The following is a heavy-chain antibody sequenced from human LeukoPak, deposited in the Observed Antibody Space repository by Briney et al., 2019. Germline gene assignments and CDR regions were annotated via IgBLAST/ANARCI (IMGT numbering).Heavy chain of an antibody. D-gene: IGHD3-10*01. CDR1: GFTFSSYA. CDR3: AKGSAQTGYYFDS. Sequence: GGSLRLSCAASGFTFSSYAMAWVRQAPGKGLEWVSSITGRSGGTYYADSVKGRFTISRDTSRNTLHLQMSSLRAEDTASYYCAKGSAQTGYYFDSWGQGTLVTVSS. J-gene: IGHJ4*02. CDR2: ITGRSGGT. V-gene: IGHV3-23*01.